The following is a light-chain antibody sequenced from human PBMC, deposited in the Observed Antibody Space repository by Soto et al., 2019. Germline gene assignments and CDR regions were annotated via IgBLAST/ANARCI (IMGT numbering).Light chain of an antibody. CDR3: QKHSSAPLT. CDR2: AAS. Sequence: DIQMTQSPSSLSSSSGDRVTITCRASQCVGAYLAWFQQKPGNAPKLLIYAASSLQSGVPSRFSGSGSGTDFTLTISSLQPEDVATYYCQKHSSAPLTFGGGTRVEIK. J-gene: IGKJ4*01. V-gene: IGKV1-27*01. CDR1: QCVGAY.